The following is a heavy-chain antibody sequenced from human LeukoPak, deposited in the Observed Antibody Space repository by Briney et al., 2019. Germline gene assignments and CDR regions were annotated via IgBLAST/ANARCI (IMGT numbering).Heavy chain of an antibody. CDR1: GFTFSSYA. CDR2: ISSNGGST. Sequence: AGGSLRLSCAASGFTFSSYAMHWVRQAPGKGLEYVSAISSNGGSTYYANSVKGRFTISRDNSKNTLYLQMGSLRAEDMAVYYCASGSYYDSSGTWGQGTLVTVSS. CDR3: ASGSYYDSSGT. V-gene: IGHV3-64*01. D-gene: IGHD3-22*01. J-gene: IGHJ5*02.